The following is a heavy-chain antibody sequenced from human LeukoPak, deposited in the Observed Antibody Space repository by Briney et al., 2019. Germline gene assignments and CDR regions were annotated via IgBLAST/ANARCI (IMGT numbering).Heavy chain of an antibody. CDR1: GGSFSGYY. J-gene: IGHJ1*01. CDR2: INHSGST. CDR3: AANGWYCLDH. D-gene: IGHD6-19*01. Sequence: PSETLSLTCAVYGGSFSGYYWSWIRQPPGKGLEWIGEINHSGSTSYNPSLKNRVTISVDKSNNRFSLRLTSVTAADTAMYYCAANGWYCLDHWGQGALVTVSS. V-gene: IGHV4-34*01.